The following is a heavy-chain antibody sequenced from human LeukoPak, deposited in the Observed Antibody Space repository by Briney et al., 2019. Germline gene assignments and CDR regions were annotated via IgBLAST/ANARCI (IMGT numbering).Heavy chain of an antibody. V-gene: IGHV3-23*01. Sequence: QPGGSLRLSCAASGLTFSDYSMAWVRQAPGKGLFWVSGISAGGGSTYYADSVKGRFTISRDNSRNTLYLQMNSLSAEDTAVYYCAKDAAGPEYWGQGTLVTVSS. CDR3: AKDAAGPEY. CDR2: ISAGGGST. D-gene: IGHD6-13*01. J-gene: IGHJ4*02. CDR1: GLTFSDYS.